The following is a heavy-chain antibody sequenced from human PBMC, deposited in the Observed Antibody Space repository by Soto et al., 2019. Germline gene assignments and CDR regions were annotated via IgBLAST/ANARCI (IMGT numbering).Heavy chain of an antibody. V-gene: IGHV3-72*01. CDR1: GFTFSDHY. J-gene: IGHJ4*02. CDR3: ARVGSDFSALDY. D-gene: IGHD3-3*01. CDR2: IRKKVNSYTT. Sequence: EVQLVESGGGLVQPGGSLRLSCAASGFTFSDHYMDWVRQAPGKGLEWVGRIRKKVNSYTTEYAASVKGRFTILRDDSKNSLYLQMNSLKMEDTAAYYCARVGSDFSALDYWGQGTLVTVSS.